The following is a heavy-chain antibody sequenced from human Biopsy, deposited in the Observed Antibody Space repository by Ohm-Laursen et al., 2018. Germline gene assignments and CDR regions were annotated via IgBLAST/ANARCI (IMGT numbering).Heavy chain of an antibody. CDR3: ARDPRYGYGSYFDY. CDR1: GYTFTGYY. D-gene: IGHD3-10*01. Sequence: SVKVSCKASGYTFTGYYMHWGRQAPGQGLEWMGWINPNSGVTNYAQRFQGRVTMTRDTSISTAYMELSRLRSDDTAVYYCARDPRYGYGSYFDYWGQGTLVAVSS. V-gene: IGHV1-2*02. CDR2: INPNSGVT. J-gene: IGHJ4*02.